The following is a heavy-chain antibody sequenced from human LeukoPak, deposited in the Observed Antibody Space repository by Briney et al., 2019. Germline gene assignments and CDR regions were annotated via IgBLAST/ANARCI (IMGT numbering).Heavy chain of an antibody. D-gene: IGHD6-6*01. V-gene: IGHV4-39*01. Sequence: SETLSLTCTVSGGSISSSSYYWGWIRQPPGKGLEWIGSIYYSGSTYYNPSLKSRVTISVDTSKNQFSLKLSSVTAADTAVYYCARQRPIAARRHTFDYWGQGTLVTVSS. CDR2: IYYSGST. J-gene: IGHJ4*02. CDR1: GGSISSSSYY. CDR3: ARQRPIAARRHTFDY.